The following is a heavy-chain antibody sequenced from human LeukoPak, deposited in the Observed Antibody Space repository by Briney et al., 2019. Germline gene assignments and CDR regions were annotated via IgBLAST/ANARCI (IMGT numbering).Heavy chain of an antibody. Sequence: SETLSLTCALYGGSFGDYHWSWIRQPPGKGLEWIGVINRSGVTTYNPSLKSRVTLTVDTSKRQFSLKLTSVTAADTAMYFCGTLQQIRGLNVFDYWGQGALVTVSS. J-gene: IGHJ4*02. CDR1: GGSFGDYH. V-gene: IGHV4-34*01. CDR2: INRSGVT. CDR3: GTLQQIRGLNVFDY. D-gene: IGHD3-10*01.